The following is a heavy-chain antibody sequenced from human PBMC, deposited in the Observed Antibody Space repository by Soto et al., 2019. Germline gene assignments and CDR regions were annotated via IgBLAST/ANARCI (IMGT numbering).Heavy chain of an antibody. CDR3: ARGSSIAAAGPAGFDY. CDR2: ISYDGSNK. Sequence: GGSLRLSCAASGFTFSSYAMHWVRQAPGKGLEWVAVISYDGSNKYYADSVKGRFTISRDNSKNTLYLQMNSLRAEDTAVYYCARGSSIAAAGPAGFDYWGQGTLGTVSS. J-gene: IGHJ4*02. D-gene: IGHD6-13*01. CDR1: GFTFSSYA. V-gene: IGHV3-30-3*01.